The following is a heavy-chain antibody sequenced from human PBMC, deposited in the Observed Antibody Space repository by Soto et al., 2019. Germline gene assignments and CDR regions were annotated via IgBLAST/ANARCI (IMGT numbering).Heavy chain of an antibody. CDR3: AGHDPSSGWYPYYYCMDV. CDR2: ISYDGSNK. Sequence: GGSLRLSCAASGFTFSSYGMHGVRQAPGKGLEWVAVISYDGSNKYYADSVKGRFTISRDNSKNTLYLQMNSLRAEDTAVYYCAGHDPSSGWYPYYYCMDVWRQGTTGTVSS. V-gene: IGHV3-30*03. J-gene: IGHJ6*02. D-gene: IGHD6-19*01. CDR1: GFTFSSYG.